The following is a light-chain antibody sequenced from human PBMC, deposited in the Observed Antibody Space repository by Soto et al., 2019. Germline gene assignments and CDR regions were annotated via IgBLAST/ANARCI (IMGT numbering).Light chain of an antibody. J-gene: IGKJ1*01. V-gene: IGKV3-20*01. CDR1: QSISSSY. CDR2: GAS. Sequence: EIVLTQSPGTLSLSPGKRATLSCRASQSISSSYLAWYQQKPGQAPRLLIYGASTRATGIPDRFSGSGSGTDLTLTISRLEPEDFAVYYCQQYDTSPMTFGQGTKVDIK. CDR3: QQYDTSPMT.